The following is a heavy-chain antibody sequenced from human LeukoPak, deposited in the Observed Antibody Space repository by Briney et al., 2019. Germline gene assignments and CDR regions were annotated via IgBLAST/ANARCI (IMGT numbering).Heavy chain of an antibody. CDR1: GYTFTGYY. J-gene: IGHJ6*03. CDR3: ARDRLVVVPAAIRGYYMDV. CDR2: INPNSGGT. Sequence: ASVKVSCKASGYTFTGYYMHWVRQAPGQGLEWMGWINPNSGGTNYAQKFQGRVTMTRDTSISTAYMALSRLRSDDKAVYYCARDRLVVVPAAIRGYYMDVWGKGTTVTVSS. D-gene: IGHD2-2*02. V-gene: IGHV1-2*02.